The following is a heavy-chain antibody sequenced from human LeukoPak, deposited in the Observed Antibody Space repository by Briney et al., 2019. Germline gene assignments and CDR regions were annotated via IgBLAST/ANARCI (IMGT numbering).Heavy chain of an antibody. J-gene: IGHJ2*01. CDR1: GFTFSSFV. CDR2: IKQDGSEK. CDR3: ARLRYSYWYFDL. D-gene: IGHD3-9*01. V-gene: IGHV3-7*01. Sequence: PGGSLRLSCAASGFTFSSFVMSWVRQAPGMGLEWVANIKQDGSEKYYVDSVKGRFTISRDNAKNSLYLQMNSLRAEDTAVYYCARLRYSYWYFDLWGRGTLVTVSS.